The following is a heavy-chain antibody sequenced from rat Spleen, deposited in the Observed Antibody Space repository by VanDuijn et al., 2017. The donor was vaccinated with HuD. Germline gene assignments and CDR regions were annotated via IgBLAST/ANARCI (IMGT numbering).Heavy chain of an antibody. Sequence: EVQLVESGGGLVQPGRSLKLSCAASGFTFSSYDMAWVRQAPTKGLEWVATIIYDGSRTYYRDSVKGRFTISRDNAKSSLYLQMDSLRSEDTATYYCATRDYISYTGIFWGQGVMVTVSS. CDR2: IIYDGSRT. J-gene: IGHJ2*01. CDR1: GFTFSSYD. V-gene: IGHV5S10*01. CDR3: ATRDYISYTGIF. D-gene: IGHD1-2*01.